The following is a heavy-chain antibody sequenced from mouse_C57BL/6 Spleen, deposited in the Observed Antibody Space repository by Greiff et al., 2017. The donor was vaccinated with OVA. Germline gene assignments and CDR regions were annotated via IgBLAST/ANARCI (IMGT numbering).Heavy chain of an antibody. Sequence: QVQLKESGAELMKPGASVKLSCKATGYTFTGYWIEWVKQRPGHGLEWIGEILPGSGSTNYNEKFKGKATFTADTSSNTAYMQLSSLTTEDSAVYYCARWEDYGSSYGWYFDVWGTGTTVTVSS. CDR3: ARWEDYGSSYGWYFDV. V-gene: IGHV1-9*01. CDR2: ILPGSGST. CDR1: GYTFTGYW. D-gene: IGHD1-1*01. J-gene: IGHJ1*03.